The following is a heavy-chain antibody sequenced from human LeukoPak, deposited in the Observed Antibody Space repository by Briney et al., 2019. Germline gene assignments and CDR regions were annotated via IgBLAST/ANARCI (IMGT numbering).Heavy chain of an antibody. J-gene: IGHJ4*02. CDR3: AKVRVVFNWNYAYYFDS. D-gene: IGHD1-7*01. Sequence: PGRSLRLSCAASGFTFDNYGMHWVRQAPGNGLEWVAIISYDGSDKYYADSVKGRFTISRDNSKNTLYLQMNSLRAEDTAVYYCAKVRVVFNWNYAYYFDSWGQGTLVTVSS. V-gene: IGHV3-30*18. CDR1: GFTFDNYG. CDR2: ISYDGSDK.